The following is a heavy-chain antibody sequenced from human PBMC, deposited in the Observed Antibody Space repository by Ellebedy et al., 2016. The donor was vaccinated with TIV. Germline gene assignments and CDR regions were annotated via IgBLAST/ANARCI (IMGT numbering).Heavy chain of an antibody. Sequence: GESLKISCAASGFTFSAYGLHWVRQAPGKGLEWVALISYDGSEKYHADSVKGRFTISRDNSKNTLFLQMNSLRAEDTAVYYCARDWDSPGDYYMDVWGKGTTVTVSS. D-gene: IGHD1-26*01. J-gene: IGHJ6*03. CDR1: GFTFSAYG. CDR3: ARDWDSPGDYYMDV. V-gene: IGHV3-30*03. CDR2: ISYDGSEK.